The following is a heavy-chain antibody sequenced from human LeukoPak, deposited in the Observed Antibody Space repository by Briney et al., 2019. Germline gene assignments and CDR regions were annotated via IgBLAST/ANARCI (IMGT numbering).Heavy chain of an antibody. CDR3: AREELELRSAIGSPRRYYMDV. D-gene: IGHD1-7*01. V-gene: IGHV4-39*02. Sequence: PSETLSLTCTVSGGSISSSSYYWGWIRQPPGKGLEWIGSIYYSGSTYYNPSLKSRVTISVDTSKNQFSLKLSSVTAADTAVYYCAREELELRSAIGSPRRYYMDVWGKGTTVTVSS. J-gene: IGHJ6*03. CDR2: IYYSGST. CDR1: GGSISSSSYY.